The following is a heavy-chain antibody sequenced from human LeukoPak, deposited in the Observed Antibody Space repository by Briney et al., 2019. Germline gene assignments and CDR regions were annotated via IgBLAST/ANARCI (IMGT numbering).Heavy chain of an antibody. J-gene: IGHJ4*02. CDR2: IYYSGST. Sequence: PSETLSLTCTVSGGSISSYYWSWIRQPPGKGLEWIGYIYYSGSTNYNPSLKSRVTISVDTSKNQFSLKVRSVTAADTAVYFCARTNFKGDGFLPIRYWGQETPV. V-gene: IGHV4-59*12. CDR3: ARTNFKGDGFLPIRY. D-gene: IGHD2-21*02. CDR1: GGSISSYY.